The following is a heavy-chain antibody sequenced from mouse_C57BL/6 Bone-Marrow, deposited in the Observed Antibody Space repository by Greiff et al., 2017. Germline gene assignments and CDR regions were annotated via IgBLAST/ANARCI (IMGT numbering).Heavy chain of an antibody. V-gene: IGHV14-4*01. CDR1: GFNIKDDY. CDR2: IDPENGGT. CDR3: TSLLRLARDY. Sequence: EVQLQQSGAELVRPGASVKLSCTASGFNIKDDYMHWVKQRPEQGLEWVGWIDPENGGTEYASQFQGQAPFTADTSSNTSYLQLSSLTSEDTAVYCCTSLLRLARDYWGQGTTLTVSS. J-gene: IGHJ2*01. D-gene: IGHD1-2*01.